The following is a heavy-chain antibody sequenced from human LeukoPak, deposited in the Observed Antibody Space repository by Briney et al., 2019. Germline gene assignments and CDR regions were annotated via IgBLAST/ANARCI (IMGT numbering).Heavy chain of an antibody. CDR1: GGSFSGYY. Sequence: SETLSLTCAVYGGSFSGYYWSWIRQPPGKGLEWIGEINHSGSTNYNPSLKSRVTISVDTSKNQFSLKLSSVTAADTAVYYCARRRNCVSFDPWGQGTLVTVSS. CDR3: ARRRNCVSFDP. J-gene: IGHJ5*02. V-gene: IGHV4-34*01. D-gene: IGHD1-7*01. CDR2: INHSGST.